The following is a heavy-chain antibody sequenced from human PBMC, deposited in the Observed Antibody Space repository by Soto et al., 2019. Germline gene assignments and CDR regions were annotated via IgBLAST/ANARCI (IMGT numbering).Heavy chain of an antibody. J-gene: IGHJ4*02. CDR2: IKSKTDGGTT. CDR3: TTDVVLLWFGELLSDY. D-gene: IGHD3-10*01. Sequence: GGSLRLSCAASGFTFSNAWMNWVRQAPGKGLEWVGRIKSKTDGGTTDYAAPVEGRFTISRDDSKNTLYLQMNSLKTEDTAVYYCTTDVVLLWFGELLSDYWGQGTLVTVSS. V-gene: IGHV3-15*07. CDR1: GFTFSNAW.